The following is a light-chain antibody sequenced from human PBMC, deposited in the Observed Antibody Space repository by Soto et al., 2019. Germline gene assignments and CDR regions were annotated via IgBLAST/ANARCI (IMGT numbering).Light chain of an antibody. CDR2: DAS. Sequence: EIVLTQSSATLSLSPGERATLSCRASQSVSSYLAWYQQKPGQAPRLLIYDASNRATGIPARFSGSGSGTDFTLTISSLEPEDFAVYYCQQRSNWPPTVGPGTKVDIK. V-gene: IGKV3-11*01. J-gene: IGKJ3*01. CDR1: QSVSSY. CDR3: QQRSNWPPT.